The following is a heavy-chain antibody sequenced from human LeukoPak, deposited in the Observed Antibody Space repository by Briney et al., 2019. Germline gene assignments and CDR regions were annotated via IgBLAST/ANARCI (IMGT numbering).Heavy chain of an antibody. J-gene: IGHJ4*02. CDR3: ASTLMCGGDCYHFDY. CDR2: IYSGGST. Sequence: GGSLRLSCAASGFTVSSNYMSWVRQAPGKGLEWVSVIYSGGSTYYADSVKGRFTISRDNSKNTLYLQMNSLRAEDTAVYYCASTLMCGGDCYHFDYWGQGTLVTVSS. V-gene: IGHV3-53*01. D-gene: IGHD2-21*02. CDR1: GFTVSSNY.